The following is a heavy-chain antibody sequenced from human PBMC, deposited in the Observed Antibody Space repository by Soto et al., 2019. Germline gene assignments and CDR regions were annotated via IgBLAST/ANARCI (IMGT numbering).Heavy chain of an antibody. CDR1: GFTFSSYA. J-gene: IGHJ4*02. V-gene: IGHV3-23*01. D-gene: IGHD2-15*01. CDR3: AKTRTAVVGGETYDY. Sequence: EVQLLESGGGLVQPGGSLRLSCAASGFTFSSYAMAWVRQAPGKGLEWVSTISGTGGSTYYADSVKGRFTISRDSSKNTLYVHMNSLRAEDTAVYYCAKTRTAVVGGETYDYWGQGTLVTVSS. CDR2: ISGTGGST.